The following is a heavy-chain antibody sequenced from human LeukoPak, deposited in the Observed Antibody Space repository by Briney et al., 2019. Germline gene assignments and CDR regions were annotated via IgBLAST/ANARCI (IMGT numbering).Heavy chain of an antibody. Sequence: KTGGSLRLSCVASGFTFSDYNMTWIRQAPGKGLEWLSYISSGGSITPYADSVKGRFTISRDKAENALYLQMNSMRADDTAVYFCARERYYDGNGANPFDHWGQGTLVTVSS. J-gene: IGHJ4*02. D-gene: IGHD3-22*01. CDR1: GFTFSDYN. CDR2: ISSGGSIT. CDR3: ARERYYDGNGANPFDH. V-gene: IGHV3-11*01.